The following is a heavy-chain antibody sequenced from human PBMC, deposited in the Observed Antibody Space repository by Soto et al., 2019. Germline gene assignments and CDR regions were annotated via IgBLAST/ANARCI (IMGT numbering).Heavy chain of an antibody. CDR1: GYTSADFG. CDR3: VRDQKYFRVNGNWFEY. D-gene: IGHD2-2*01. CDR2: VSGNNGAS. J-gene: IGHJ5*01. Sequence: ASVTVSCKASGYTSADFGISWVRQAPGQGLEWMGWVSGNNGASNPAPKVQGRITMTLDTSTGVSYMALRSLRSDDTAIYYCVRDQKYFRVNGNWFEYWGQGTLGTVS. V-gene: IGHV1-18*04.